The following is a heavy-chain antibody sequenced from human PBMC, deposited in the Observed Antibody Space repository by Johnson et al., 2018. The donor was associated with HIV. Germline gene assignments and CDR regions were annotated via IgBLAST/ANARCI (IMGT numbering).Heavy chain of an antibody. J-gene: IGHJ3*02. Sequence: VQLLESGGGLVQPGGSLRLSCAASGFTFDYYWMHWVRQAPGKGLVWVSHIHSDETATTYADSVTGRFTISRDNSKNTLYLQMHSLRIEDTAVYYCAREELEPDVFDIWGQGTMVTVSS. CDR1: GFTFDYYW. D-gene: IGHD1-1*01. CDR3: AREELEPDVFDI. CDR2: IHSDETAT. V-gene: IGHV3-74*02.